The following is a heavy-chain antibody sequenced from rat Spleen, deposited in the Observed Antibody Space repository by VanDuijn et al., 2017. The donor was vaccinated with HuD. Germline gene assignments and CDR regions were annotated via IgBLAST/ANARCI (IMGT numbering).Heavy chain of an antibody. V-gene: IGHV2-15*01. D-gene: IGHD1-4*01. CDR2: IWSGGST. CDR1: GFSLTSYH. Sequence: QVQLKESGPGLVQPSQTLSLTCTVSGFSLTSYHVSWVRQPPGKGLEWIAAIWSGGSTYYNSALKSRLSISRDTSKSQVLLKMNSLQTEDTAMYFCARSGYRNYWYFDFWGPGTMVTVSS. CDR3: ARSGYRNYWYFDF. J-gene: IGHJ1*01.